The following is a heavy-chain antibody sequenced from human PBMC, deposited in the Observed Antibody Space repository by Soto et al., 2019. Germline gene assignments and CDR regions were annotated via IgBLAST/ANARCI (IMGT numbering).Heavy chain of an antibody. Sequence: KVSCKASGGAFSSYAISWVRQAPGQGLEWMGGIIPIFGTANYAQKFQGRVTITADESTSTAYMELSSLRSEDTAVYYCARLAIPNIVVVPAAIFDHYYGMDVWGQGTTVTVSS. J-gene: IGHJ6*02. CDR1: GGAFSSYA. CDR2: IIPIFGTA. D-gene: IGHD2-2*02. V-gene: IGHV1-69*01. CDR3: ARLAIPNIVVVPAAIFDHYYGMDV.